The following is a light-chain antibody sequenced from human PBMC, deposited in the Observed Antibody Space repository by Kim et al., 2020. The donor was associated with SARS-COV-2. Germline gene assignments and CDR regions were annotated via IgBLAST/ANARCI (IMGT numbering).Light chain of an antibody. CDR1: QSVSSSF. CDR2: CAS. Sequence: LSPRERATLPFRARQSVSSSFLAWYQQKPGQSPRLLIYCASSRATGIPDRFSGSVSGTVFTLTISRLEPEYFAVYYCQQYGSSPYTFGQGTKLEI. CDR3: QQYGSSPYT. V-gene: IGKV3-20*01. J-gene: IGKJ2*01.